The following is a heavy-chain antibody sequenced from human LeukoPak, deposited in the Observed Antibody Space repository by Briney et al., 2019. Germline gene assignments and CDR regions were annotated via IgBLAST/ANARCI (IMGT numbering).Heavy chain of an antibody. V-gene: IGHV4-34*01. CDR2: INHSGDT. J-gene: IGHJ6*04. CDR3: ARGDVCSGGSCSPTGYYYYGMDV. Sequence: KASETLSLTCAVYGGAFSGYYWSWIRQPPGKGLEWIGEINHSGDTKYNPSLKSRVTISVDTSKNQFSLKLSSVTAADTAVYYCARGDVCSGGSCSPTGYYYYGMDVWGKGTTVTVSS. D-gene: IGHD2-15*01. CDR1: GGAFSGYY.